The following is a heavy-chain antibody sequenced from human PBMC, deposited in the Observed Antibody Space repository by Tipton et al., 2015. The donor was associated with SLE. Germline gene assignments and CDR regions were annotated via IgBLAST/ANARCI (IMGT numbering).Heavy chain of an antibody. Sequence: SLRLSCAASGFTFSSYAMSWVRLAPGKGLEWVSAISGSGGSTYYADSVKGRFTISRDNAKNSLYLQMNSLRAEDTAVYYCARGYSAALNYYGMDVWGQGTTVTVSS. V-gene: IGHV3-23*01. CDR1: GFTFSSYA. J-gene: IGHJ6*02. CDR2: ISGSGGST. D-gene: IGHD6-13*01. CDR3: ARGYSAALNYYGMDV.